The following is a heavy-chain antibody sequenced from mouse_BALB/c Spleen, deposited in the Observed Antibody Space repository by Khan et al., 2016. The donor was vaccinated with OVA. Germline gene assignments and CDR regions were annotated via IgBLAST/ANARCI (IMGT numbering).Heavy chain of an antibody. V-gene: IGHV14-3*02. CDR1: GFNIKDTY. J-gene: IGHJ3*01. CDR2: IDPANGNT. D-gene: IGHD2-2*01. Sequence: VQLQQSGAELVKPGASVKLSCTASGFNIKDTYMHWVKQRPEQGLEWIGRIDPANGNTKYDPKFQGKATITADTSPNTASLQLSSLTSEDTAVYYCADGYDFAYWGQGTLVTVSA. CDR3: ADGYDFAY.